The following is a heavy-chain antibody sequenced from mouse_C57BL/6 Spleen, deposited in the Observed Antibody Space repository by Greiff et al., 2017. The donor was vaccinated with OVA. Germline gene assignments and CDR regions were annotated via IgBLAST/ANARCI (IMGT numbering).Heavy chain of an antibody. Sequence: QVHVKQSGPGLVQPSQSLSITCPVSGFSLTSYGVHWVRQSPGTGLEWLGVIWSGGSTDYNAAFISRLSISKDNSKSQVFFKMNSLQADDTAIYYCASYYSNSEGYAMDYWGQGTSVTVSS. CDR1: GFSLTSYG. V-gene: IGHV2-2*01. J-gene: IGHJ4*01. CDR2: IWSGGST. CDR3: ASYYSNSEGYAMDY. D-gene: IGHD2-5*01.